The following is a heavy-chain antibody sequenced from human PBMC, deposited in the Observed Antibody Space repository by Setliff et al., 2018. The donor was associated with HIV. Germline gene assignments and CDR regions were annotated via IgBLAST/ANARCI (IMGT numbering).Heavy chain of an antibody. J-gene: IGHJ4*02. Sequence: SETLSLTCAVYGGSFDDYFWTWIRQPPGKGLEWIGEINHSGSTNYNPSLNTRVSISVDTSKNQFLLKLSPVTAADTAVYYCARGADVREPAGPSENWGQGTLVTVSS. CDR3: ARGADVREPAGPSEN. V-gene: IGHV4-34*01. D-gene: IGHD2-15*01. CDR1: GGSFDDYF. CDR2: INHSGST.